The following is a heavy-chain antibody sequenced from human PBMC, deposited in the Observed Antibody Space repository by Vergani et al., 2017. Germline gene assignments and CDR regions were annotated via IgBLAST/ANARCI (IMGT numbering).Heavy chain of an antibody. CDR2: ISSDGGST. CDR3: TREGTGRKTYMDV. Sequence: EVQLVESGGVVVQPGGSLRLSCAASGFTFDDYTMHWVRQAPGKGLEWVSTISSDGGSTYYADSVKGRFTISRDNSKNTLSLQMNSLTAEDTAIYYCTREGTGRKTYMDVWGTGTTVTVSS. J-gene: IGHJ6*03. V-gene: IGHV3-43*01. D-gene: IGHD3-10*01. CDR1: GFTFDDYT.